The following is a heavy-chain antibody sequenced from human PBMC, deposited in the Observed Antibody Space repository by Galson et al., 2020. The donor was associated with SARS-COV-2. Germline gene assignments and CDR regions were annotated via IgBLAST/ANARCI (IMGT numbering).Heavy chain of an antibody. CDR3: ARNFYDSSGHYYYYSMDV. CDR1: GFSLSTSGMG. J-gene: IGHJ6*02. D-gene: IGHD3-22*01. Sequence: SGPTLVKPTQTLTLTCTFSGFSLSTSGMGVGIRQPPGKALEWLALIYWDDDKRYSPSLKRRLTITKDTSKNQVVLTMTNMDPVDTATYYCARNFYDSSGHYYYYSMDVWGQGTTVTVSS. CDR2: IYWDDDK. V-gene: IGHV2-5*02.